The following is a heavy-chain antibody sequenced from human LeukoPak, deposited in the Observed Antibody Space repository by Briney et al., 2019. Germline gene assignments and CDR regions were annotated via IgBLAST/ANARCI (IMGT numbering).Heavy chain of an antibody. D-gene: IGHD1-26*01. J-gene: IGHJ2*01. CDR3: ARERMVGATRVDL. CDR2: INPSGGST. V-gene: IGHV1-46*01. CDR1: GYTFTSYY. Sequence: ASVKVSCKASGYTFTSYYMHWVRQAPGQGLEWMGIINPSGGSTSYAQKFQGRVTMTRDMSTSTVYMELSSLRSEDTAVYYCARERMVGATRVDLWGRGTLVTVSS.